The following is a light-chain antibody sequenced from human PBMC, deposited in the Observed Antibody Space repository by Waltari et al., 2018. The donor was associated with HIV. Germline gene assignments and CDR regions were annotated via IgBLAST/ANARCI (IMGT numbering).Light chain of an antibody. CDR3: QQYNNWPPAT. CDR2: GAS. CDR1: QSIGSN. J-gene: IGKJ2*01. V-gene: IGKV3-15*01. Sequence: EIIMTQSPATLSVSLGERATLSCRASQSIGSNLAWYQQKPGQAPRLLIYGASTRATGIPARFSGIGSGTEFTLTISSLQSEDFAVYYCQQYNNWPPATFGQGTKLEIK.